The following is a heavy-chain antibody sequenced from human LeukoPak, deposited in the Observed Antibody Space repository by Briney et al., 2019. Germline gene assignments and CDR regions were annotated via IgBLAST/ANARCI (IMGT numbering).Heavy chain of an antibody. CDR3: ARGRSATSYANLTGYYKTTSYFDY. CDR1: GGSISSYY. Sequence: SETLSLTCTVSGGSISSYYWSWLRQPPGKGLEWIGYIYYSGSTNYNPSLKSRVTISVDTSKNQFSLKLSSVTAADTAVYYCARGRSATSYANLTGYYKTTSYFDYWGQGTLVTVSS. CDR2: IYYSGST. D-gene: IGHD3-9*01. V-gene: IGHV4-59*01. J-gene: IGHJ4*02.